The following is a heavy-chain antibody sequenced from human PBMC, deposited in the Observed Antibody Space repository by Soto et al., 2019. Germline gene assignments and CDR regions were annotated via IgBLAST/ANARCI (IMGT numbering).Heavy chain of an antibody. V-gene: IGHV3-30*18. CDR1: GFTFSSYG. J-gene: IGHJ4*02. CDR3: ANSHYDFWSPPEN. Sequence: QVQLVESGGGVVQPGRSLRLSCAASGFTFSSYGMHWVRQAPGKGLEWVAVISYDGSNKYYADSVKGRFTISRDNSKNTLYLQMNSLRAEDTTVYYCANSHYDFWSPPENWGQGTLVTVSS. D-gene: IGHD3-3*01. CDR2: ISYDGSNK.